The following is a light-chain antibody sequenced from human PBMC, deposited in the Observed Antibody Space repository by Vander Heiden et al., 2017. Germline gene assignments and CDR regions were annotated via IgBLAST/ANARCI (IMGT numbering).Light chain of an antibody. J-gene: IGKJ1*01. Sequence: DIVMTQSPLSLPVTPGESASISCRSSQSLLHTSGYNYLASNRASGVPDRFSGSGSGTDFTLKISRVEAEDLGLYYCMQALQAPPTFGPGTKVEIK. V-gene: IGKV2-28*01. CDR3: MQALQAPPT. CDR1: QSLLHTSGYNY.